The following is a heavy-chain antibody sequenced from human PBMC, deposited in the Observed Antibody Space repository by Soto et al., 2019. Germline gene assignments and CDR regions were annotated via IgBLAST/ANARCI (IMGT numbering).Heavy chain of an antibody. CDR3: ARVWDSSGWPYTLN. Sequence: ASVKVSCKASGYTFTSYAMHWVRQAPGQGLEWMGWISAYNGNTNYAQKLQGRVTMTTDTSTSTAYMELRSLRSDDTAVYYCARVWDSSGWPYTLNWGQGTLVTVSS. CDR2: ISAYNGNT. J-gene: IGHJ4*02. D-gene: IGHD6-19*01. V-gene: IGHV1-18*01. CDR1: GYTFTSYA.